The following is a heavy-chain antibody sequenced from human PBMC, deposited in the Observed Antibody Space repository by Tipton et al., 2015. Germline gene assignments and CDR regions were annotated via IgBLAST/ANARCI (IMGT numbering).Heavy chain of an antibody. CDR3: AGGYYYDSSGYFDY. CDR2: IYYSGST. V-gene: IGHV4-31*02. CDR1: GGSISSGGYY. D-gene: IGHD3-22*01. J-gene: IGHJ4*02. Sequence: LRLSCTVSGGSISSGGYYWSWIRQHPGKGLEWIGYIYYSGSTYYNPSLKSRVTISVDTSKNQFSLKLSSVTAADTAVYYCAGGYYYDSSGYFDYWGQGTLVTVSS.